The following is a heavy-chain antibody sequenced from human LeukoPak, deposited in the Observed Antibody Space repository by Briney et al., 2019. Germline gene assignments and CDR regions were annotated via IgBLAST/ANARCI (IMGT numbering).Heavy chain of an antibody. CDR3: ARDLWDTAPFGY. V-gene: IGHV3-30-3*01. D-gene: IGHD5-18*01. J-gene: IGHJ4*02. Sequence: GRSLRLSCAASGFTFSSYAMHWVRQAPGKGLEWVAVISYDGSSKYYADSVKGRFTISRDNSKNTLYLQMNSLRAEDTAVYYCARDLWDTAPFGYWGQGTLVTVSS. CDR2: ISYDGSSK. CDR1: GFTFSSYA.